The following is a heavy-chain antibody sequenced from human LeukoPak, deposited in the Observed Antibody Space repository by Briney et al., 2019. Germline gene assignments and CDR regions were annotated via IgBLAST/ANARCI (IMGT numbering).Heavy chain of an antibody. Sequence: PGGSLRLSCAASGFTFSSYEMNWVRQAPGKGLEWVSYISSSGSTIYYADSVKGRFTISRDNAKNSLYLQMNSLRAEDTAVYYCARSPALLLDPEWFDYWGQGTLVTVSS. CDR3: ARSPALLLDPEWFDY. D-gene: IGHD3/OR15-3a*01. J-gene: IGHJ4*02. CDR2: ISSSGSTI. CDR1: GFTFSSYE. V-gene: IGHV3-48*03.